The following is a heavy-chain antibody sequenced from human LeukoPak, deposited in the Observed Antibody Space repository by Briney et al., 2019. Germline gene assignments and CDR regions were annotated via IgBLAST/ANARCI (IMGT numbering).Heavy chain of an antibody. CDR1: GYTFTSYG. CDR3: ARDQLVVVPAATFDY. Sequence: GASVKVSCKASGYTFTSYGISWVRQAPGQGLEWMGWISAYNGNTNYAQKLQGRVTMTTDTSTSTAYMELRSLRSDDTAVYYCARDQLVVVPAATFDYWGQGTLVTVSS. CDR2: ISAYNGNT. V-gene: IGHV1-18*01. J-gene: IGHJ4*02. D-gene: IGHD2-2*01.